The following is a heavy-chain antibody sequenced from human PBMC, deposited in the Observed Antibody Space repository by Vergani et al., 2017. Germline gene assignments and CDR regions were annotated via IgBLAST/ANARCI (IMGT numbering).Heavy chain of an antibody. D-gene: IGHD4-17*01. Sequence: QVQLVESGGGVVQPGRSLRLSCAASGFTFSSYGMHWVRQAPGKGVEWVAVIWYDGSNKYYADSVKGRFTITRDNSKNTLYLQVNSLRAEDTAVYYCAGEQATVTTENAFDIWGQGTMVTVSS. CDR2: IWYDGSNK. CDR1: GFTFSSYG. V-gene: IGHV3-33*01. J-gene: IGHJ3*02. CDR3: AGEQATVTTENAFDI.